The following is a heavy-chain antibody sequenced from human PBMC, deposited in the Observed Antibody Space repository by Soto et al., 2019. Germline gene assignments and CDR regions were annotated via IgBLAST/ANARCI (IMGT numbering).Heavy chain of an antibody. CDR2: ISEGGGVT. Sequence: EEQLLESGGGLVQPGGSLRLSCAASGFIYKYYAMSWVRQAPGKGLEWVSVISEGGGVTLYADSVEGRFIISRDDSRNTLELQLNSLRVEDTAVYYCARTTTFYYYMDVWGKGTTVTVSS. V-gene: IGHV3-23*01. CDR3: ARTTTFYYYMDV. J-gene: IGHJ6*03. CDR1: GFIYKYYA. D-gene: IGHD3-9*01.